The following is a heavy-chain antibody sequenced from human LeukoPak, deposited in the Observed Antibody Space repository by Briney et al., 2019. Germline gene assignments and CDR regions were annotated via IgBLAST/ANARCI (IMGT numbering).Heavy chain of an antibody. D-gene: IGHD3-22*01. V-gene: IGHV1-69*04. CDR2: IIPILGIA. CDR3: ARDLGVDDSSGYHRRGSFDY. CDR1: GGTFSSYA. J-gene: IGHJ4*02. Sequence: ASVKVSCKASGGTFSSYAISWVRQAPGQGREGMGRIIPILGIANYAQKFQGRVTITADKSTSTAYMELSSLRSEDTAVYYCARDLGVDDSSGYHRRGSFDYWGQGTLVTVSS.